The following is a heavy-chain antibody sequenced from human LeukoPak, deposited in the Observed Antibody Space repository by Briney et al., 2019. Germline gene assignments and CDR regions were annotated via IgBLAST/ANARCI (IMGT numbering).Heavy chain of an antibody. CDR1: GFAFSNYA. J-gene: IGHJ4*02. V-gene: IGHV3-30-3*01. CDR2: IPDDGNDA. CDR3: GPIDS. Sequence: PGGSLRLSCTASGFAFSNYAIHWVRQAPGKGLEWVAVIPDDGNDAYYAGSVEGRFNISRDNFKSTVFLQMNGLRPEDTALYYCGPIDSWGQGTLVTVSS.